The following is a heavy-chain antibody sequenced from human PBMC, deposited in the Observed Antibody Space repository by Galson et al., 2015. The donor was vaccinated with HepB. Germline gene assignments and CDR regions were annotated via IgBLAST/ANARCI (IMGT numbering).Heavy chain of an antibody. CDR1: GFTFSNYA. CDR3: AKDLSSSWYSFFQH. D-gene: IGHD6-13*01. CDR2: ISGSGGTT. Sequence: SLRLSCAASGFTFSNYAMSWVRQAPGKGLEWVSGISGSGGTTYYADSVKGRFTISRDNSKNTLYPQMNSLRAEDTAVYYCAKDLSSSWYSFFQHWGQGTLVTVSS. J-gene: IGHJ1*01. V-gene: IGHV3-23*01.